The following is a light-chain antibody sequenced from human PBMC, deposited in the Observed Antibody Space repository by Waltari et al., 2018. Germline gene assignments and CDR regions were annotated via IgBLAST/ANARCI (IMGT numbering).Light chain of an antibody. Sequence: SSVLTQPPSVSVAPGETARITCGGDNIGSYSVHWYQQKLGQAPVLVICDDSDLPSGIPERFSGSNSGNTATLTITRVEAGDEANYYCQVWHAAIDPGVFGTGTEVSVL. V-gene: IGLV3-21*04. CDR3: QVWHAAIDPGV. CDR2: DDS. J-gene: IGLJ1*01. CDR1: NIGSYS.